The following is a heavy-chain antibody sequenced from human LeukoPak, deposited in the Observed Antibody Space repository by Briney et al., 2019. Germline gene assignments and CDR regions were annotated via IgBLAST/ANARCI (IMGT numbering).Heavy chain of an antibody. CDR3: ARRLGGYGSGWYEGDY. CDR2: IYPGDSDT. CDR1: GYSFTSYW. Sequence: GESLKISCKGSGYSFTSYWIGWVRQMPGKGLEWMGIIYPGDSDTRYSPSFQGQVTISADKSISTAYLQWSSLKASDTAMYYCARRLGGYGSGWYEGDYWGQGTLVTVSS. J-gene: IGHJ4*02. D-gene: IGHD6-19*01. V-gene: IGHV5-51*01.